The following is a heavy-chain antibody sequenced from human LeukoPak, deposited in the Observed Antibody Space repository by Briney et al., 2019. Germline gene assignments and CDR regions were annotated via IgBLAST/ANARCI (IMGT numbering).Heavy chain of an antibody. CDR3: ARTDAFLFHFDY. CDR1: GVSISSGSYY. CDR2: IYTSGST. V-gene: IGHV4-61*02. J-gene: IGHJ4*02. D-gene: IGHD2-21*01. Sequence: SQTLSLTCTVSGVSISSGSYYWSWIRQPAGKGLEWIGRIYTSGSTNYNPSLKSRVTISVDTSKNQFSLKLSSVTAADTAVYYCARTDAFLFHFDYWGQGTLVTVSS.